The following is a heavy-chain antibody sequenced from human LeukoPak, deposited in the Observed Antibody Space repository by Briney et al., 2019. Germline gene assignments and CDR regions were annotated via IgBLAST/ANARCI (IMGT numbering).Heavy chain of an antibody. Sequence: ASVKVSCKASGYTFTSYGISWVRQAPGQGLEWMGWINPNSGGTNYAQKFQGWVTMTRDTSISTACMELSRLRSDDTAVYYCARIKSSNKDPTSGNYFLYWGQGTLVTVSS. CDR3: ARIKSSNKDPTSGNYFLY. CDR1: GYTFTSYG. D-gene: IGHD1-26*01. J-gene: IGHJ4*02. CDR2: INPNSGGT. V-gene: IGHV1-2*04.